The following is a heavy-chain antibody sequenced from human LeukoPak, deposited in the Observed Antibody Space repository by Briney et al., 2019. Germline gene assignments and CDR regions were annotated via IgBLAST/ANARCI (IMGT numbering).Heavy chain of an antibody. CDR2: IKSKTDGGTT. CDR3: ATSSGWTGTFDY. CDR1: GFIFSNAW. D-gene: IGHD6-19*01. J-gene: IGHJ4*02. Sequence: GGSLRLSCAASGFIFSNAWMAWVRQAPGKGLEWVGRIKSKTDGGTTDYAAPVKGRFTISRDNSKNTLYLQMNSLKNEDTAVYFCATSSGWTGTFDYWGQGTLVTVSS. V-gene: IGHV3-15*01.